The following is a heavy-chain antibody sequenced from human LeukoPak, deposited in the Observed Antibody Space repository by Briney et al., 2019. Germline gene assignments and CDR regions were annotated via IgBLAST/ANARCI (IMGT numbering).Heavy chain of an antibody. CDR2: IIPMQGTP. CDR1: GGTFSSYN. Sequence: SVKVSCKASGGTFSSYNFIWVRQAPGQGLEWMGGIIPMQGTPNYAQKFQDRVTISADKSTTTVYMALSSLRYEDTAMYYCASEGYDSSGYWIRIDYWGQGTLVTVSS. J-gene: IGHJ4*02. CDR3: ASEGYDSSGYWIRIDY. D-gene: IGHD3-22*01. V-gene: IGHV1-69*08.